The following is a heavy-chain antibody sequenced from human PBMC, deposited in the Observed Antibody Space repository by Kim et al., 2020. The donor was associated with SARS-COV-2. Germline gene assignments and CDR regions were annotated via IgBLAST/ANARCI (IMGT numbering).Heavy chain of an antibody. CDR1: GYTFTSHS. CDR3: AREQSRGADLDY. V-gene: IGHV1-3*01. Sequence: ASVKVSCKASGYTFTSHSVFWLRQAPGQRLEWVGCIVVGSGNTRYSPSLQGRVTITRDTSASTAYMELSSLISEDTALYYCAREQSRGADLDYWGQGSLVTVSS. CDR2: IVVGSGNT. J-gene: IGHJ4*02.